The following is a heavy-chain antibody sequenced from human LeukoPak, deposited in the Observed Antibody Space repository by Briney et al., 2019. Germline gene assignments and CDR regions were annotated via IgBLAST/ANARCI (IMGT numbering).Heavy chain of an antibody. D-gene: IGHD3-3*01. J-gene: IGHJ4*02. CDR3: ARTTYYDLSSGYYNFDY. CDR1: GFSLSNGRMG. CDR2: IFSNDEK. V-gene: IGHV2-26*01. Sequence: SGPTLVNPTETLTLTCTVSGFSLSNGRMGVSWIRQPPGKALEWLAHIFSNDEKSYSTSLKSRLTISKDTSKSQVVLTMTNMDPVDTATYYCARTTYYDLSSGYYNFDYWGQGTLVTVSS.